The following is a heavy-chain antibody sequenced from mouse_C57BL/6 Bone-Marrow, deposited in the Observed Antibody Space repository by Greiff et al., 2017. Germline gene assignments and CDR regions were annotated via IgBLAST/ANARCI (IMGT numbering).Heavy chain of an antibody. V-gene: IGHV1-81*01. CDR2: IYPRSGNT. Sequence: QVQLQQSGAELARPGASVKLSCKASGYTFTSYGISWVKQRTGQGLEWIGEIYPRSGNTYYNEKFKGKATLTADKSSSTAYMELRSLTSEDSAVYFCARAPYYGSIPFAYWGQGTLVTVSA. CDR1: GYTFTSYG. CDR3: ARAPYYGSIPFAY. J-gene: IGHJ3*01. D-gene: IGHD1-1*01.